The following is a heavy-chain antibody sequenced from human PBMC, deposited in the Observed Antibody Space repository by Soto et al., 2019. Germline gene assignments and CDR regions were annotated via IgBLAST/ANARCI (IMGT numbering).Heavy chain of an antibody. CDR3: AKLSCTSSTCYFPGWFDP. Sequence: SETLPHLHCLCDSISGGASFWSWIRQPPGKGLEWIANVYYSGSSYYNPSLKSRLTISVDTTKNQFSLQLKSMTAADTAVYYCAKLSCTSSTCYFPGWFDPWGQGTLVTVSS. V-gene: IGHV4-31*03. D-gene: IGHD2-2*01. CDR1: DSISGGASF. J-gene: IGHJ5*02. CDR2: VYYSGSS.